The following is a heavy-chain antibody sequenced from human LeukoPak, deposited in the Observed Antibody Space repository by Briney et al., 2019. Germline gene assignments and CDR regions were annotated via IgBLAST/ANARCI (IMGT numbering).Heavy chain of an antibody. Sequence: GGSLRLSCAASGFTFSSHAMHWVRQAPGKGLEWVGVTSYDGSNYYADSVKGRFTISRDNSRDTLYLEMNSVRAEDRAVYYCARANSSAWHNFDFWGQGTLVTVSS. CDR3: ARANSSAWHNFDF. V-gene: IGHV3-30-3*01. CDR1: GFTFSSHA. CDR2: TSYDGSN. J-gene: IGHJ4*02. D-gene: IGHD6-19*01.